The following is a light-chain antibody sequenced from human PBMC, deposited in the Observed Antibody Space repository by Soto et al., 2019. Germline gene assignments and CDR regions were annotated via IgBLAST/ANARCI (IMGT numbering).Light chain of an antibody. Sequence: EIVMTQSPATLSVSPGERATLSCRASPSVSNNLAWYQKKPCQAPRLLLYGSSTRATGIPARFSGIGSGTEFTLTISSLQSEDFAVYYCQQYNNWPLTFGPGTKVDIK. CDR3: QQYNNWPLT. CDR2: GSS. CDR1: PSVSNN. J-gene: IGKJ3*01. V-gene: IGKV3-15*01.